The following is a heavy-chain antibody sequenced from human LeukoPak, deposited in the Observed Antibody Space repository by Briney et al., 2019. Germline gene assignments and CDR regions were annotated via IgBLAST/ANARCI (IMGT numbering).Heavy chain of an antibody. CDR3: AKDGTGGSYWVSWFDP. Sequence: GGSLRLSCAASGFTFDDYAMHWIRQAPGKGLEWVSLISWDGGSTYYADSVKGRFTISRDNSKNSLYPQMNSLRAEDTALYYCAKDGTGGSYWVSWFDPWGQGTLVTVSS. J-gene: IGHJ5*02. CDR1: GFTFDDYA. V-gene: IGHV3-43D*03. CDR2: ISWDGGST. D-gene: IGHD1-26*01.